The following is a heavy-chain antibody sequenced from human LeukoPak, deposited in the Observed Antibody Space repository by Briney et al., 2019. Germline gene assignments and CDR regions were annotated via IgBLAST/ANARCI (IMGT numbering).Heavy chain of an antibody. Sequence: ASVKVSCKASAYTFSNYDINWVRQAPGQGLEWMGGIIPSFGTANYAQKFQGRVTITADESTSTAYMELSSLRSEDTAVYYCARVHGITIFGVVVYYMDVWGKGTAVTVSS. D-gene: IGHD3-3*01. J-gene: IGHJ6*03. CDR3: ARVHGITIFGVVVYYMDV. CDR1: AYTFSNYD. CDR2: IIPSFGTA. V-gene: IGHV1-69*13.